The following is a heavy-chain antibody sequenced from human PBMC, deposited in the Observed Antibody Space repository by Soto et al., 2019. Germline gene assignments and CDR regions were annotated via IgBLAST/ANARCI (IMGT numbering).Heavy chain of an antibody. J-gene: IGHJ5*01. CDR1: GGTSNMYS. CDR3: TLGMDFANSWSWFDS. V-gene: IGHV1-69*13. D-gene: IGHD1-26*01. CDR2: IIPIYALT. Sequence: SVKVSCKASGGTSNMYSISWVRKAPGQRLEWMGGIIPIYALTNYAQKFQGRVTITADASTRTAYMELSSLRSDDTAVYYCTLGMDFANSWSWFDSWGQGTLVTAPQ.